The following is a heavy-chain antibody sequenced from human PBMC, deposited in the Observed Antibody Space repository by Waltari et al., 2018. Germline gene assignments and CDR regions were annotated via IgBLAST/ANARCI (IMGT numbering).Heavy chain of an antibody. D-gene: IGHD3-10*01. Sequence: QVQLVESGGAVVQPGRSLRLSCAASGFNFSTYAMHWVRQAPGKGLEWVAFISYDGTYKYYADSLRGRFTISRDNSKKTLFLQVNSLITGDTALYYCARVPRGSIIPSLYYFDYWGQGTLVTVSS. V-gene: IGHV3-30*16. CDR3: ARVPRGSIIPSLYYFDY. CDR2: ISYDGTYK. CDR1: GFNFSTYA. J-gene: IGHJ4*02.